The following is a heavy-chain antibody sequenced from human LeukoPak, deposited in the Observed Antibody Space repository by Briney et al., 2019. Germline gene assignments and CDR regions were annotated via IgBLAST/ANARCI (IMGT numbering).Heavy chain of an antibody. D-gene: IGHD2-15*01. Sequence: PGGALRLSCAASGFTFSSYGMHWVRQAPGKGLEWVAFIRYDGSNKYYADSVKGRFTISRDNSKNTLYLQMNSLRAEDTAVYYCAKFPVAASPPIVGCGQGTLVTVSS. V-gene: IGHV3-30*02. CDR2: IRYDGSNK. J-gene: IGHJ4*02. CDR1: GFTFSSYG. CDR3: AKFPVAASPPIVG.